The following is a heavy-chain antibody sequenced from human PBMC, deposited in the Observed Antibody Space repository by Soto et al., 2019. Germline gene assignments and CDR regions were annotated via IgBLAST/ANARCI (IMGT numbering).Heavy chain of an antibody. CDR3: AQGGDGSNYGAVY. V-gene: IGHV1-69*13. CDR2: IIPKLGSA. J-gene: IGHJ4*02. D-gene: IGHD5-12*01. CDR1: GGGNLRDYR. Sequence: SVKVSCKASGGGNLRDYRTTWVRRAPGQGLEWMGGIIPKLGSANYAQNFQGRITGAADESTNTVYMELRSLRSDDTAVYFCAQGGDGSNYGAVYWGQGTPDTVSS.